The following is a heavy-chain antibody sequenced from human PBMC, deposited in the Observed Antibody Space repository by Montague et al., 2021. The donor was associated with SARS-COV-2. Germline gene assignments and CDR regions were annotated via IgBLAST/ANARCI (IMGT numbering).Heavy chain of an antibody. Sequence: TLSLTCTVSGDSMSSGSYYWTWIRQSAGRGLEYIGHFHAPGSTNYSPSLKGRVTISGDASKNVFSLRLTSVTAADAAVYFCTRAEWDPPRMFAYWGQGALVTVSS. J-gene: IGHJ4*02. CDR2: FHAPGST. CDR3: TRAEWDPPRMFAY. D-gene: IGHD1-26*01. CDR1: GDSMSSGSYY. V-gene: IGHV4-61*09.